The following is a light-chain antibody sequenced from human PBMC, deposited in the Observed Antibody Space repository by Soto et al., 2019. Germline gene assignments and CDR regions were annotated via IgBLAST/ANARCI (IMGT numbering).Light chain of an antibody. J-gene: IGKJ1*01. Sequence: EIVLTQSPATLSLSPGERATLSCRASQSVSDYLAWYQQKPGQAPRLLMYDTSNRAPGIPARFSGSGSGTEFTLTISSLEPEDFAVYFCQQRSKFLWTFGQGTKVEI. V-gene: IGKV3-11*01. CDR3: QQRSKFLWT. CDR1: QSVSDY. CDR2: DTS.